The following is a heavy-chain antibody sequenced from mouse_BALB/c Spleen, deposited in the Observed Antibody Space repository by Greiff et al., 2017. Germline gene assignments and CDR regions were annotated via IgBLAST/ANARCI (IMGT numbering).Heavy chain of an antibody. V-gene: IGHV6-6*02. CDR1: GFTFSNYW. Sequence: EVKLVESGGGLVQPGGSMKLSCVASGFTFSNYWMNWVRQSPEKGLEWVAEIRLKSNNYATHYAESVKGRFTISRDDSKSSVYLQMNNLRAEDTGIYYCTRIYYGNYNYAMDYWGQGTSVTVSS. CDR2: IRLKSNNYAT. J-gene: IGHJ4*01. D-gene: IGHD2-1*01. CDR3: TRIYYGNYNYAMDY.